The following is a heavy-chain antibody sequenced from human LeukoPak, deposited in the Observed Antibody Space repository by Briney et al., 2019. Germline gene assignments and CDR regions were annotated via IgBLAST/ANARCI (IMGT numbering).Heavy chain of an antibody. J-gene: IGHJ4*02. Sequence: GESLKISCKASGYSFTNYWIGWVRQMPGKGLEWMGIIYPGDSDTKYSPSFQGQVTISADKSINTAYLQWSSLRASDTVMYYCARQGTIVAGTLGTTFDYWGQGTLLTVSS. CDR2: IYPGDSDT. CDR1: GYSFTNYW. V-gene: IGHV5-51*01. CDR3: ARQGTIVAGTLGTTFDY. D-gene: IGHD5-12*01.